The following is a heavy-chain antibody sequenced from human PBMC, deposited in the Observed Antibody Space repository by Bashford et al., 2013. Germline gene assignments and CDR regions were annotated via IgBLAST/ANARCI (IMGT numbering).Heavy chain of an antibody. CDR1: GGSISSAGYY. CDR2: IYYTGNT. D-gene: IGHD3-22*01. V-gene: IGHV4-31*03. J-gene: IGHJ4*02. CDR3: ARGGYYYDNSGSRWIDY. Sequence: SETLSLTCTVSGGSISSAGYYWSWIRQHPGKGLEWIGYIYYTGNTYYNPSLKSRVTIAVDTSKNQFSLKLSSVTAADTAMYYCARGGYYYDNSGSRWIDYWGQGTLVTVSS.